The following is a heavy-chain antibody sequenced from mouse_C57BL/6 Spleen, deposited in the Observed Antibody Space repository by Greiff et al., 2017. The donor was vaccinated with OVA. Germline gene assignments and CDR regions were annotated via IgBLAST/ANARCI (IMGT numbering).Heavy chain of an antibody. CDR1: GYTFTSYW. Sequence: EVQLQQSGTVLARPGASVKMSCKTSGYTFTSYWMHWVKQRPGQGLEWIGAIYPGNSDTSYNQKFKGKAKLTAVTSASTAYMELSSLTNEDSAVYYCTKGYGSSYGYFDYWGQGTTLTVSS. CDR3: TKGYGSSYGYFDY. CDR2: IYPGNSDT. V-gene: IGHV1-5*01. J-gene: IGHJ2*01. D-gene: IGHD1-1*01.